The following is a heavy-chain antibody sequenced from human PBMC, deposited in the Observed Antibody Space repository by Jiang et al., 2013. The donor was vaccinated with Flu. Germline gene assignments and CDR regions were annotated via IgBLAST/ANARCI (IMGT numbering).Heavy chain of an antibody. CDR3: ASLNVLLTRDY. CDR2: IYYSGST. Sequence: GSGLVKPSETLSLTCTVSGGSISSSSYYWGWIRQPPGKGLEWIGSIYYSGSTYYNPSLKSRVTISVDTSENQFSLKLSSVTAADTAVYYCASLNVLLTRDYWGQGTLVTVSS. J-gene: IGHJ4*02. CDR1: GGSISSSSYY. V-gene: IGHV4-39*01. D-gene: IGHD3-10*01.